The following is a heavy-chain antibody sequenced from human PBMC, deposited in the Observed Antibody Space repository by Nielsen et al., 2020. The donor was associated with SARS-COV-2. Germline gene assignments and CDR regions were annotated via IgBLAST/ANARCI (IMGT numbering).Heavy chain of an antibody. CDR2: ISGRGINEGST. D-gene: IGHD6-13*01. CDR3: TKGAQLGDY. V-gene: IGHV3-23*01. Sequence: GESLKISCATSGFTFSTYAMNWVRQAPGKGLEWVATISGRGINEGSTFYADSVKGRFTISTDLSNNTLYLQMNSLRVEDTAIYYCTKGAQLGDYWGQGTLVTVSS. CDR1: GFTFSTYA. J-gene: IGHJ4*02.